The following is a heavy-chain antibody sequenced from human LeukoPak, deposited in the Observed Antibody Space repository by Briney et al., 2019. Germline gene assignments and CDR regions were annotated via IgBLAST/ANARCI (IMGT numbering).Heavy chain of an antibody. J-gene: IGHJ4*02. D-gene: IGHD3-10*02. CDR3: AKELDTMFFDY. V-gene: IGHV3-43*01. CDR2: AGWAGGTT. Sequence: GESLRLSCATSGFNFDRYTIHWVRQAPGKGLEWVSLAGWAGGTTFYSDSVRGRFTISRDSGRKSVYLQMNSLTTDDTAFYFCAKELDTMFFDYWGQGALVTVSS. CDR1: GFNFDRYT.